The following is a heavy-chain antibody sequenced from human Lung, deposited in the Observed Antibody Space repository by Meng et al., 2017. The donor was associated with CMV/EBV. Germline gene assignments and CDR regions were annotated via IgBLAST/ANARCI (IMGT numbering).Heavy chain of an antibody. J-gene: IGHJ4*02. CDR3: ARDLRATIIF. Sequence: ASXXVSCKASGYTFTSYYMHWVRQAPGQGLEWMGIINPSGGSTSYAQKFQGRVTMTRDTSTSTVYMELSSLRSEDTAVYYCARDLRATIIFWCQGTLVTVSS. V-gene: IGHV1-46*01. D-gene: IGHD1-26*01. CDR1: GYTFTSYY. CDR2: INPSGGST.